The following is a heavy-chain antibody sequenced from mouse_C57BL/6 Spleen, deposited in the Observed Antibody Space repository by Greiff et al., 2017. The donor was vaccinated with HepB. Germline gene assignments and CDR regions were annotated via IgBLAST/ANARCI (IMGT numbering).Heavy chain of an antibody. CDR1: GFTFSSYG. V-gene: IGHV5-6*01. Sequence: EVHLVESGGDLVKPGGSLKLSCAASGFTFSSYGMSWVRQTPDKRLEWVATISSGGSYTYYPDSVKGRFTISRDNAKNTLYLQMSSLKSEDTAMYYCARLPHYYAMDYWGQGTSVTVSS. J-gene: IGHJ4*01. CDR2: ISSGGSYT. CDR3: ARLPHYYAMDY.